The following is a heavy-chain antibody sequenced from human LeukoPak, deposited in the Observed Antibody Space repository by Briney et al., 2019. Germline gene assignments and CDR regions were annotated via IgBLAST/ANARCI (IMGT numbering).Heavy chain of an antibody. CDR2: ISSSGSTI. CDR3: ARDLGTTVITYLDY. J-gene: IGHJ4*02. D-gene: IGHD4-17*01. V-gene: IGHV3-48*04. Sequence: PGGSLRLSCATSGFIFSNYAVNWVGKAPGKGLEWVSYISSSGSTIKYADSVKGRLNIFRDNAKNSLYLRMNSLRSEETAVYYCARDLGTTVITYLDYCGQGTLVTVPS. CDR1: GFIFSNYA.